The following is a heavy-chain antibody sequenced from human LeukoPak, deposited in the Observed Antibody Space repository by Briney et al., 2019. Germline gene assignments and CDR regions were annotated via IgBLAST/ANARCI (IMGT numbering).Heavy chain of an antibody. CDR3: ARATIVVVTAMDY. Sequence: GTSLRLSCVASGFIFSRSAMHWVRQAPGKGLEWVAVTSYDESDIWYADSVKGRFTIARDNSRDTLYLQMNSLRSEDTAVYYCARATIVVVTAMDYWGQGTLVTVSS. V-gene: IGHV3-30-3*01. CDR1: GFIFSRSA. J-gene: IGHJ4*02. CDR2: TSYDESDI. D-gene: IGHD2-21*02.